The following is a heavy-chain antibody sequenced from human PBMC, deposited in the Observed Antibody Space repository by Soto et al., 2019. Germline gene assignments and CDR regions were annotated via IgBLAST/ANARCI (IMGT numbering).Heavy chain of an antibody. CDR2: VYSRGTT. CDR1: GDSSNRGAYY. J-gene: IGHJ5*02. V-gene: IGHV4-31*03. CDR3: ARKGYTNPRIDP. D-gene: IGHD5-18*01. Sequence: QVQLQESGPGLVKPSQTLSLTCTVSGDSSNRGAYYWSWLRQHPGKGLEWIGYVYSRGTTLYTPCLSSRLTIAIDASKNHFPLTLNAVTAADTAVYYCARKGYTNPRIDPWVQGILVTVSS.